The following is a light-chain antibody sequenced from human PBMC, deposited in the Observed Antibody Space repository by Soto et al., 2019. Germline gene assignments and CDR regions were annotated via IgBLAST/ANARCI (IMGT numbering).Light chain of an antibody. V-gene: IGLV1-47*01. CDR3: AAWDDTLSGVV. Sequence: QAVVTQPPSASGTPGQRVTNSCSRSSSNIGSNYVYWYQQLPRTAPKLLLYRDNQRPSGVPDRFSDSKSGTSASLAISGLRSDDEADYYCAAWDDTLSGVVFGGGTKVTV. CDR2: RDN. J-gene: IGLJ2*01. CDR1: SSNIGSNY.